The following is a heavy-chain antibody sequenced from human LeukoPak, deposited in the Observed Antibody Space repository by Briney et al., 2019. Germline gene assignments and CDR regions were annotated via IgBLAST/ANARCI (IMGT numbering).Heavy chain of an antibody. CDR1: GFTFSSYA. Sequence: GGSLRLSCAASGFTFSSYAMHWVRQAPGKGLEWVAVISYDGSNKYYADSVKGRFTISRDNSKNTLYLQMNSLRAEDTAVYYCAKGGYSYGDYYMDVWGKGTTVTISS. CDR2: ISYDGSNK. J-gene: IGHJ6*03. CDR3: AKGGYSYGDYYMDV. V-gene: IGHV3-30*04. D-gene: IGHD5-18*01.